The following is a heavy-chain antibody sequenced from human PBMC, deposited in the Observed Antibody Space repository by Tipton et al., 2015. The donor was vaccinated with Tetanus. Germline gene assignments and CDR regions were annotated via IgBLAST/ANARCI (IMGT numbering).Heavy chain of an antibody. V-gene: IGHV3-48*02. D-gene: IGHD3-3*01. Sequence: SLRLSCAATGFTFNIFGMSWVRQAPGKGLEWLSYISGAGSTIDYADSVKGRFTISRDNAKNSLYLQMNGLRDDDTAVYFCARGFRPIFGVAHPFDSWGQGTLVTVSS. CDR1: GFTFNIFG. CDR3: ARGFRPIFGVAHPFDS. CDR2: ISGAGSTI. J-gene: IGHJ5*01.